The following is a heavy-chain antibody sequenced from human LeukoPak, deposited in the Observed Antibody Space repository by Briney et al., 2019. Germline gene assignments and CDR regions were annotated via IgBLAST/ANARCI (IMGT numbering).Heavy chain of an antibody. CDR2: ISYSGST. D-gene: IGHD5-12*01. J-gene: IGHJ5*02. V-gene: IGHV4-39*07. Sequence: KPSETLSLTCTVSGGSISNSNYCWGWIRQPPGKGLEWIGSISYSGSTYYNPSLKSRVTISVDTSKNQFSLKLSSVTAADTAVYYCARDGTVATNWFDPWGQGTLVTVSS. CDR3: ARDGTVATNWFDP. CDR1: GGSISNSNYC.